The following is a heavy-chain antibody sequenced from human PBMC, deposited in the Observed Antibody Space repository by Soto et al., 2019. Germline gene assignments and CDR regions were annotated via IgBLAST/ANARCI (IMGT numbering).Heavy chain of an antibody. D-gene: IGHD6-25*01. J-gene: IGHJ5*02. V-gene: IGHV4-31*03. Sequence: QVQLQESGPGLVKPSQTLSLTCTVSGGSISSGGYYWSWIRQHPGKGLEWIGYIYHSGSTYYNPSVKSRVTISVDTSKNQFSRKVSSVTAADTAVYYCAREAAGILNWFDPWGQGTLVTVSS. CDR2: IYHSGST. CDR1: GGSISSGGYY. CDR3: AREAAGILNWFDP.